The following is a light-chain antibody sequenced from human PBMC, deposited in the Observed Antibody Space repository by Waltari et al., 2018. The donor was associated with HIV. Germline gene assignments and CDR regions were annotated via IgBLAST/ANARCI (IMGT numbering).Light chain of an antibody. CDR3: AAWDDSLSGYV. CDR2: RND. CDR1: SSNIGSNY. J-gene: IGLJ1*01. V-gene: IGLV1-47*01. Sequence: QSVLTQPPSASGTPGQRFTISCSGGSSNIGSNYVFWYHLLPGTAPKRLVYRNDQRPSGVPDRLSGSKSGTSASLAISGLRSEDEADYYCAAWDDSLSGYVFGTGTKVTVL.